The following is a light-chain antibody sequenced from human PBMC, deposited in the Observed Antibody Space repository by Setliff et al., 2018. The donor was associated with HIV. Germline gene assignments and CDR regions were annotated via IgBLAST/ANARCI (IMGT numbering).Light chain of an antibody. CDR1: RRDVGGYNY. CDR3: SSYTTSTFDVV. V-gene: IGLV2-14*01. J-gene: IGLJ2*01. Sequence: QSALAQPASVSGSPGQSITISCTGTRRDVGGYNYVSWYQQHPGKAPKLMIYHVNKRPSGFSHRFSGSKSGNTASLTISGLQAEDEADYYCSSYTTSTFDVVFGGGTKVTVL. CDR2: HVN.